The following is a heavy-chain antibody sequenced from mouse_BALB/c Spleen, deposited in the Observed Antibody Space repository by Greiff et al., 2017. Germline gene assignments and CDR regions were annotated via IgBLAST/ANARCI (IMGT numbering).Heavy chain of an antibody. J-gene: IGHJ4*01. CDR1: GFTFSSYT. CDR3: TRDFTTVVAPMDY. V-gene: IGHV5-6-4*01. D-gene: IGHD1-1*01. CDR2: ISSGGSYT. Sequence: EVQRVESGGGLVKPGGSLKLSCAASGFTFSSYTMSWVRQTPEKRLEWVATISSGGSYTYYPDSVKGRFTISRDNAKNTLYLQMSSLKSEDTAMYYCTRDFTTVVAPMDYWGQGTSVTVSS.